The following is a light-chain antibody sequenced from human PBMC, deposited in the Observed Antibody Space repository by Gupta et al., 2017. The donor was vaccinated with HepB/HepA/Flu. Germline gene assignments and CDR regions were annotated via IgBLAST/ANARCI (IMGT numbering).Light chain of an antibody. CDR2: GAS. CDR1: QDVHTN. Sequence: EIVMTQSPATLSVSPGERVAFSCRASQDVHTNLAWMQQKPGQAPKVLFYGASARATGVPARFIGSGSRTEFTLTITSLQSEDVAVYVCQQYNNWPLTFGQGTKVEI. CDR3: QQYNNWPLT. J-gene: IGKJ1*01. V-gene: IGKV3-15*01.